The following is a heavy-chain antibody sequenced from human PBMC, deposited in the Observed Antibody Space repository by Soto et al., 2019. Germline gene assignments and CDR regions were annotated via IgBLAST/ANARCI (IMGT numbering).Heavy chain of an antibody. V-gene: IGHV1-18*01. D-gene: IGHD6-13*01. CDR3: ARDLAAAGPFDC. CDR1: GYTFTNYA. Sequence: QVQLVQSGAEVKKPGASVKVSCKASGYTFTNYAFSWVRQAPGQGLEWMGWISAYNGNPNYPQKLQARVTMTTDTSTSTAYMELRSLRSDDTAVYYCARDLAAAGPFDCWGQGTLVTVSS. CDR2: ISAYNGNP. J-gene: IGHJ4*02.